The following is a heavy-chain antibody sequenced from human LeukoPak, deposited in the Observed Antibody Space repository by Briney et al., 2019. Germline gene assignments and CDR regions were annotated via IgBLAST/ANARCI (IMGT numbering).Heavy chain of an antibody. CDR2: INHEGGDI. CDR3: ATYINWVAGDV. Sequence: GGSLRLSCAASGFTFDKSWMRWVRQAPGKGLEWVANINHEGGDIQYVDSVKGRFTISRDNAKDSVYLQMNSLRAEDTAVYHCATYINWVAGDVWGQGTTVTVSS. CDR1: GFTFDKSW. V-gene: IGHV3-7*01. D-gene: IGHD1-1*01. J-gene: IGHJ6*02.